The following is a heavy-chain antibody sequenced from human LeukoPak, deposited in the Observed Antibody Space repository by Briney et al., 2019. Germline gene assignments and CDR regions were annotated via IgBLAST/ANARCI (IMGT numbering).Heavy chain of an antibody. D-gene: IGHD5-12*01. Sequence: GGSLRLSCAASGFTFSDYSMNWVRQAPGKGLEWISYVGISSGNTKYADSVKGRFTIPGDSAKNSVFLQMNSLRVKDTAVYYCARDHRYAFDNWSQGTLVTVSS. CDR3: ARDHRYAFDN. V-gene: IGHV3-48*04. CDR1: GFTFSDYS. J-gene: IGHJ4*02. CDR2: VGISSGNT.